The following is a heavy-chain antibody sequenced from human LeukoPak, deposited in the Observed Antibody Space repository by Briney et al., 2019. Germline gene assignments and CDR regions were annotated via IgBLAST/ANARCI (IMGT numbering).Heavy chain of an antibody. CDR1: GDSVSGNSAA. D-gene: IGHD4-17*01. CDR3: PRVGGYGDYGFDF. J-gene: IGHJ4*02. Sequence: SQTLSLTCTISGDSVSGNSAAWNWIRQSPSRGLEWLGRTYYRSKWYNDYAISVKSRITINPDTSKDQFSLQLNSVTPEDTAVYYCPRVGGYGDYGFDFWGPGNLVTVSS. CDR2: TYYRSKWYN. V-gene: IGHV6-1*01.